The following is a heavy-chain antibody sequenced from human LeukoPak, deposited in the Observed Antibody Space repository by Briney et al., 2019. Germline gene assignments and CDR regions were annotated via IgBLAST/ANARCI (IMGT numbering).Heavy chain of an antibody. J-gene: IGHJ4*02. Sequence: GGSLRLSCAASGFTFSDYYMSWIRQAPGKGLEWVSYFSSGGTTIYYADSVRGRFTISRDNAKNSLYLQMNSLRAEDTAVYYCGGYCSGGSCYPYYFDYWGQGTLVTVSS. D-gene: IGHD2-15*01. CDR2: FSSGGTTI. CDR3: GGYCSGGSCYPYYFDY. CDR1: GFTFSDYY. V-gene: IGHV3-11*01.